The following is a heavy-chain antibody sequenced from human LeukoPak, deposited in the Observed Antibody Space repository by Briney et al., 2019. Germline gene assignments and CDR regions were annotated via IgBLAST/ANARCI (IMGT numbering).Heavy chain of an antibody. D-gene: IGHD2-15*01. CDR2: ISSSSSTI. J-gene: IGHJ6*03. CDR1: GFNFNAYS. V-gene: IGHV3-48*04. Sequence: GGSLRLSCAASGFNFNAYSMNWVRQAPGKGLECVSYISSSSSTIYYGDSVKGRFTISRDNAKNSLYLQMNSLRAEDTAVYYCARDGIWSYYYYMDVWGKGTTVTVSS. CDR3: ARDGIWSYYYYMDV.